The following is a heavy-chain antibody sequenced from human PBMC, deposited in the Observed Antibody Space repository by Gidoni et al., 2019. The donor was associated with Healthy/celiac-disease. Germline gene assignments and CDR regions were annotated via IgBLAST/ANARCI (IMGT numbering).Heavy chain of an antibody. CDR1: GGSFSGYY. D-gene: IGHD3-10*01. J-gene: IGHJ4*02. CDR2: INHSGST. Sequence: QVQLQQWGAGLLKPSETLSLTCAVYGGSFSGYYWSWIRQPPGKGLEWIGEINHSGSTNYNPSLKSRVTISVDTSKNQFSLKLSSVTAADTAVYYCARRGLGTYYYGSGSYYGYWGQGTLVTVSS. CDR3: ARRGLGTYYYGSGSYYGY. V-gene: IGHV4-34*01.